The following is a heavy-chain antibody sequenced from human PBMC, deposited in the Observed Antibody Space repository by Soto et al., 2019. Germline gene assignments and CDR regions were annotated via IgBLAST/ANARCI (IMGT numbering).Heavy chain of an antibody. D-gene: IGHD3-22*01. CDR1: GFTVSINY. CDR3: ARGRHNFPDYYCDTSGYYYPDY. J-gene: IGHJ4*02. Sequence: PGGSLRLSCAASGFTVSINYMSWVRQAPGKGLEWVSVIYSGGSTYYADSVKGRFTISRDNSKNTLYLQMNSLRAEDTAVYYCARGRHNFPDYYCDTSGYYYPDYWGQGTLVTVSS. V-gene: IGHV3-66*01. CDR2: IYSGGST.